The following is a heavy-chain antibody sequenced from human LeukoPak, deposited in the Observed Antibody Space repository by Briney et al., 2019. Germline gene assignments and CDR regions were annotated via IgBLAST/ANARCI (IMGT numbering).Heavy chain of an antibody. J-gene: IGHJ4*02. CDR2: ISGSGGST. Sequence: GGSLRLSCAASGFTFSSYAMSWVRQAPGKGLEWVSAISGSGGSTYYADSVKGRFTISRDNSKNTLYLQMNSLRAEDTAVYYCATADYCSSTSCYPFDYWGQGTLVTVSS. D-gene: IGHD2-2*01. CDR1: GFTFSSYA. V-gene: IGHV3-23*01. CDR3: ATADYCSSTSCYPFDY.